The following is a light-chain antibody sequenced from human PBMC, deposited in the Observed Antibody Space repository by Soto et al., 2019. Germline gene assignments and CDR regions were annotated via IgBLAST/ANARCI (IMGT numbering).Light chain of an antibody. V-gene: IGLV1-47*01. CDR2: RNN. CDR1: SSNIGSNY. Sequence: QSVLTQPPSASGTPGHGVTIFCSGSSSNIGSNYVYWYQHLPGAAPKLLIYRNNERPSGVPDRFSGSKSGTSASLAISGLRSDDDSFYYCATSDVNLICHYVSGTG. CDR3: ATSDVNLICHYV. J-gene: IGLJ1*01.